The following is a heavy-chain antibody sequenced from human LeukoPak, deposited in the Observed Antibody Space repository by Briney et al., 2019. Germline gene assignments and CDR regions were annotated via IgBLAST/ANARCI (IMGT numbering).Heavy chain of an antibody. CDR3: ATSWFGDYYFDY. CDR2: ISSSGSTI. CDR1: GFTFSSYE. D-gene: IGHD3-10*01. J-gene: IGHJ4*02. V-gene: IGHV3-48*03. Sequence: GGSLRLSCAASGFTFSSYEMNWVRQAPGKGLEWVSYISSSGSTIYYADSVKGRFTISRDNAKNSLYLQMNSLRAEDTAVYYCATSWFGDYYFDYWGQGTLVTVFS.